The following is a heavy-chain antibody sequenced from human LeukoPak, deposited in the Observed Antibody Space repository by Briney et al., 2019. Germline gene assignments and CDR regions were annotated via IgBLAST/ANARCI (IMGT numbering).Heavy chain of an antibody. CDR1: GFMFSDYD. V-gene: IGHV3-11*01. J-gene: IGHJ4*02. Sequence: PGGSLRLSCAASGFMFSDYDMSWIRQAPGQGLEWASYISSSGSTVYYADSVKGRFTISRDNAKNSLYLQMNGLRAEDTAVYYCARELIMVRGVIGYWGQGTLVTVSS. CDR2: ISSSGSTV. D-gene: IGHD3-10*01. CDR3: ARELIMVRGVIGY.